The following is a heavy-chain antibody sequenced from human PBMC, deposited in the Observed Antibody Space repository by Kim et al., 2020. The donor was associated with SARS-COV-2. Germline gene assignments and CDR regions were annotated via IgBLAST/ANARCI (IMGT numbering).Heavy chain of an antibody. D-gene: IGHD3-3*01. V-gene: IGHV5-51*01. Sequence: GESLKISCKGSGYTFISYWIGWVRQKPGKGLEWMGIIHCGDFETRYSPSFQGQVTISADTSLTTTYLQWTSLKASDSGIYYCARMPLWTGRYYYGMDVWGQGTTVTVSS. CDR3: ARMPLWTGRYYYGMDV. J-gene: IGHJ6*02. CDR1: GYTFISYW. CDR2: IHCGDFET.